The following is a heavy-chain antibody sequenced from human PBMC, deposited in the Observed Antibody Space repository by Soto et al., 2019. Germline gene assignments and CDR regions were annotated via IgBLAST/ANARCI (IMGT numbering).Heavy chain of an antibody. CDR1: GFTFSSYA. Sequence: GGSLRLSCAASGFTFSSYAMSWVRQAPGKGLEWVSAISGSGGSTYYADSVKGRFTISRDNSKNTLYLQMNSLRAEDTAVYYCAKVEQQQLVRLPTFDYWGQGTLVTVSS. V-gene: IGHV3-23*01. J-gene: IGHJ4*02. CDR2: ISGSGGST. D-gene: IGHD6-13*01. CDR3: AKVEQQQLVRLPTFDY.